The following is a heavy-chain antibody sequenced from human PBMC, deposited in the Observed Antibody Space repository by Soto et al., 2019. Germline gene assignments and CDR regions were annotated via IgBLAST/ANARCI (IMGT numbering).Heavy chain of an antibody. CDR1: GFTFNSYG. J-gene: IGHJ4*02. CDR3: AKTGFGDYDY. CDR2: VSPSGENT. Sequence: EVQLLESGGGRVQPGGSLRLSCAASGFTFNSYGMSWVRQAPGKGLEWVAVVSPSGENTNYADSVKGRFTISRDNSNNTVNLQMNSLRAEDTAIYFCAKTGFGDYDYWGPGALVTVSS. D-gene: IGHD4-17*01. V-gene: IGHV3-23*01.